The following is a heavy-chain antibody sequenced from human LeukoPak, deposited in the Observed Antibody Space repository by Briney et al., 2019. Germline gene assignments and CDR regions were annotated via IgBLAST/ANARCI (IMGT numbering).Heavy chain of an antibody. CDR3: ARGHSSGYPDRPAFLDY. D-gene: IGHD3-22*01. Sequence: PGGSLRLSCAASGFTFSSYAMHWVRPAPGKGLGWGAVISYDGSNKYYADSVKGRFTISRDNSKNTLYLQMNSLRAEDTAVYYCARGHSSGYPDRPAFLDYWGQGTLVTVSS. V-gene: IGHV3-30-3*01. J-gene: IGHJ4*02. CDR2: ISYDGSNK. CDR1: GFTFSSYA.